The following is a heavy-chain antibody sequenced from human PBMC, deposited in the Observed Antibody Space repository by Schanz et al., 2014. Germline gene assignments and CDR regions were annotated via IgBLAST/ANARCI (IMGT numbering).Heavy chain of an antibody. CDR3: AKDGPGGSGSYSADGGMDV. CDR1: GFAFSSFA. CDR2: ILGLASTT. V-gene: IGHV3-23*01. D-gene: IGHD3-10*01. J-gene: IGHJ6*02. Sequence: EVQLMESGGGLVKPGGSLRLSCVASGFAFSSFAMTWVRQAPGRGLEWVSAILGLASTTYYADSVKGRFTISRDNSKNTLFLQMNSLRAEDTAVYYCAKDGPGGSGSYSADGGMDVWGQGTTVTVSS.